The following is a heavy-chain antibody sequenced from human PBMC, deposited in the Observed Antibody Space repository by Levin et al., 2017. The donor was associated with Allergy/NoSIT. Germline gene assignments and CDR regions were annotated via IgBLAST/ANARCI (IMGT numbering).Heavy chain of an antibody. CDR2: IKGKTDGGTT. Sequence: SGGSLRLSCAASGFTFSNGWMSWVRQAPGKGLEWVARIKGKTDGGTTDYAAPVKGRFTISRDDSINTLYLQMNSLKTEDTAVYYCTTNALGTYYYAERYWGQGTLVTVSS. CDR1: GFTFSNGW. CDR3: TTNALGTYYYAERY. J-gene: IGHJ4*02. V-gene: IGHV3-15*01. D-gene: IGHD3-22*01.